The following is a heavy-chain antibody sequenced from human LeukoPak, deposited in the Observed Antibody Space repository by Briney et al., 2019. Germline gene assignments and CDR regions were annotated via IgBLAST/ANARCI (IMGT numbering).Heavy chain of an antibody. CDR2: IGDSGATT. CDR1: GFTLSSYA. Sequence: SGGSLRLSCAASGFTLSSYAMTWVRQAPGKGLEWVSDIGDSGATTYYADSVKGRFTISRDNSKNTLYLQMSSLRAEDTAVYFCASLHYYGSGAYYLSYWGQGTLVTVSS. CDR3: ASLHYYGSGAYYLSY. V-gene: IGHV3-23*01. D-gene: IGHD3-10*01. J-gene: IGHJ4*02.